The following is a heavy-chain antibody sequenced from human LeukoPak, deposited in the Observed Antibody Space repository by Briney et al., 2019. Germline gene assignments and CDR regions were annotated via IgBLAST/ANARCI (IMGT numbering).Heavy chain of an antibody. D-gene: IGHD2-15*01. J-gene: IGHJ4*02. CDR1: GFTYSNHW. CDR3: TTIRGFCSGRSCLGY. V-gene: IGHV3-15*01. CDR2: IKSKTDGGTT. Sequence: PGGSLRLSCVASGFTYSNHWMHWVRQAPGKGLEWVGRIKSKTDGGTTDYAAPVKGRFTISRDDSKNTLYLQMNSLKSEDTAVYYCTTIRGFCSGRSCLGYWGQGTLVTVSS.